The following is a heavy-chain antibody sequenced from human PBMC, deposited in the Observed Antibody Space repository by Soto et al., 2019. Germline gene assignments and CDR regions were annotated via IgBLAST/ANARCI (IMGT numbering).Heavy chain of an antibody. CDR3: ARVGLLWFGGLDV. V-gene: IGHV3-13*04. Sequence: EVQLVESGGGLVQPGGSLRLSCAASGFTFSSYDMHWVRQATGKGLEWVSAIGTAGDTYYPGSVKGRFTISREHAKNSLYLQMNSLTAGDTAVYYCARVGLLWFGGLDVWGQGTTVTVSS. CDR2: IGTAGDT. CDR1: GFTFSSYD. D-gene: IGHD3-10*01. J-gene: IGHJ6*02.